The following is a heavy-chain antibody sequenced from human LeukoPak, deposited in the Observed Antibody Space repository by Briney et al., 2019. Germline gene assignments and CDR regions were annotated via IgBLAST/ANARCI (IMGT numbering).Heavy chain of an antibody. CDR3: AKYIRDSGTYNFDY. V-gene: IGHV4-59*01. Sequence: NPSETLSLTCTVYGGSITNSYWSWIRQPPGKRLEWLGYVYSTGSTNYNPSFQSRVTMSVEPSKNQFSLKLTSVTAADTALYYCAKYIRDSGTYNFDYWGQGTLVTVSS. J-gene: IGHJ4*02. D-gene: IGHD1-14*01. CDR2: VYSTGST. CDR1: GGSITNSY.